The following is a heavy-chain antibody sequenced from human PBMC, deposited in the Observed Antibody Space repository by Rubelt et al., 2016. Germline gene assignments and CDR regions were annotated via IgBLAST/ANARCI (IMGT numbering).Heavy chain of an antibody. D-gene: IGHD3-10*01. CDR1: GGSISSYY. Sequence: GPGLVKPSETLSLTCTVSGGSISSYYRSWIRQPPGKGLEWIGYIYYSGSTNYNPSLKSRVTISVDPSKNQFSLKLSSVTAADPAGSYCARRGSRGAYPTWGQGTLVTVSS. CDR3: ARRGSRGAYPT. CDR2: IYYSGST. V-gene: IGHV4-59*08. J-gene: IGHJ5*02.